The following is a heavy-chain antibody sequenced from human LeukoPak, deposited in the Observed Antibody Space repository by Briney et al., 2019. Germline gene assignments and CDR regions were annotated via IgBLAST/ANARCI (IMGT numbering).Heavy chain of an antibody. CDR1: GYTFISYG. V-gene: IGHV1-18*04. D-gene: IGHD3-9*01. J-gene: IGHJ3*02. CDR3: AREDYDILTGHDPFDI. CDR2: INSYNGNT. Sequence: ASVKVSCKASGYTFISYGISWVRQAPGQGLEWMGWINSYNGNTHYAQKFQGRVTMTTDTSTSTAYMELRSLRSDDTAVYFCAREDYDILTGHDPFDIWGPGTMVTVSS.